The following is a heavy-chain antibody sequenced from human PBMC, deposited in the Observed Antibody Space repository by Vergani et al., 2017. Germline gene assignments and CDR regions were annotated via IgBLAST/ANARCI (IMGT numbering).Heavy chain of an antibody. CDR2: IYSGGST. Sequence: VQLVESGGGLVKPGGSLRLSCAASGFTFSDYYMSWIRQAPGKGLEWVSVIYSGGSTYYADSVKGRFTISRDNSKNTLYLQMNSLRAEDTAVYYCARGGVAASFDYWGQGTLVTVSS. V-gene: IGHV3-66*02. CDR1: GFTFSDYY. CDR3: ARGGVAASFDY. J-gene: IGHJ4*02. D-gene: IGHD6-13*01.